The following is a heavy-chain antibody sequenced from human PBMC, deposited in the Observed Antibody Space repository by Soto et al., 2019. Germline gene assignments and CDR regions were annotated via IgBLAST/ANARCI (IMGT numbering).Heavy chain of an antibody. CDR2: IRRHTSVT. CDR3: ARDRDSGYDYYYYYYGMDV. D-gene: IGHD5-12*01. CDR1: GLTLSTSS. Sequence: HPGGSLRLSCAAFGLTLSTSSMNWVRQAPGRGLEWISYIRRHTSVTAYADSVKGRFTISRDSAKNSLYLQMDSLRVEDTVVYYCARDRDSGYDYYYYYYGMDVWGQGTTVTVSS. J-gene: IGHJ6*02. V-gene: IGHV3-48*01.